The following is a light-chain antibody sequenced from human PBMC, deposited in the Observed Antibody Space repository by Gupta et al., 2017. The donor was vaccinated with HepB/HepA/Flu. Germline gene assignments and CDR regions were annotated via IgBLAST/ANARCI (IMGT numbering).Light chain of an antibody. CDR3: AAWDDSLNGVI. CDR2: GTD. Sequence: QSVLTQPPSPSGTPRQRVSISCSGSTSNIGSNPVSWYQQVPGTAPKLLIYGTDQRPSGVPDRFSGSKSGTSASLAISGLQSEDETDYYCAAWDDSLNGVIFGGGTKLTVL. CDR1: TSNIGSNP. V-gene: IGLV1-44*01. J-gene: IGLJ2*01.